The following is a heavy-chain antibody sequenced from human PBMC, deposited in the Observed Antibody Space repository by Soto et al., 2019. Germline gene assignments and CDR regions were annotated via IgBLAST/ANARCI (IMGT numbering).Heavy chain of an antibody. CDR3: ARDRGYCSSTSCYRTHYYYYGMDV. Sequence: ASVKVSCKASGYTFTGYYMHWVRQAPGQGLEWMGWINPNSGGTNYAQKFQGRVTMTRDTSISTAYMELSRLRSDDTAVYYCARDRGYCSSTSCYRTHYYYYGMDVWGQGTTVTVSS. CDR1: GYTFTGYY. J-gene: IGHJ6*02. CDR2: INPNSGGT. V-gene: IGHV1-2*02. D-gene: IGHD2-2*01.